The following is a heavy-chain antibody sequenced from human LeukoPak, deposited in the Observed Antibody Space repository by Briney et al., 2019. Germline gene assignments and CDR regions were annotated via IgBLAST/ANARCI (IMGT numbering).Heavy chain of an antibody. V-gene: IGHV3-7*01. D-gene: IGHD6-19*01. Sequence: SGGSLRLSCAASGFTFSSYWMTWVRQAPGKGLEWVANIIPDGSEKYYPDSVKGRFTISRDNSKNTLYLHMNSLRTEDTAVYYCAQGSKAVRFTRDHYMHVWGKGTTVTVSS. CDR1: GFTFSSYW. CDR2: IIPDGSEK. CDR3: AQGSKAVRFTRDHYMHV. J-gene: IGHJ6*03.